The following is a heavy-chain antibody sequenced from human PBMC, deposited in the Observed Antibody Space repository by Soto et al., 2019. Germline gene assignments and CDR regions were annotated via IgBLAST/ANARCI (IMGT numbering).Heavy chain of an antibody. V-gene: IGHV3-53*01. Sequence: EVQLVESGGGLIQPGGSLRLSCAASGFTVSSNYMSWVRQAPGKGLEWVSIIYSGGNTYYADSVKGRFTISRDNSKNTLYLQMNSRRAEDTAMYYCARDPGATTYYLYYGMDVWGQGTTVTVSS. CDR1: GFTVSSNY. J-gene: IGHJ6*02. D-gene: IGHD5-12*01. CDR2: IYSGGNT. CDR3: ARDPGATTYYLYYGMDV.